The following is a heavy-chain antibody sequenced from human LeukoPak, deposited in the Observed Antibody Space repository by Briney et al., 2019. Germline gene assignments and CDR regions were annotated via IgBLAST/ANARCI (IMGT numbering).Heavy chain of an antibody. V-gene: IGHV4-61*02. CDR3: ARELGRYCSRTSCAQGIDY. J-gene: IGHJ4*02. D-gene: IGHD2-2*01. Sequence: SQTLSLTCTVSGGSISSGSYYWSWIRQPAGKGLEWIGRIYTSGSTNYNPSLKSRVTIPVDTSKNQFSLKLSSVTAADTAVYYCARELGRYCSRTSCAQGIDYWGQGTLVTVSS. CDR1: GGSISSGSYY. CDR2: IYTSGST.